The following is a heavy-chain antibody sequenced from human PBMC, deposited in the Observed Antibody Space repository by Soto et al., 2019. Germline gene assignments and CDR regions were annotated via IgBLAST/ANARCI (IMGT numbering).Heavy chain of an antibody. CDR1: GGTFSSYT. D-gene: IGHD3-10*01. CDR2: IIPILGIA. V-gene: IGHV1-69*02. CDR3: ARAGVGELPNPF. Sequence: QVQLVQSGAEVKKPGSSVKVSCKASGGTFSSYTISWVRQAPGQGLEWMGRIIPILGIANYAQKFQGRVTITADKSTSTAYMELSSLRSEATAVYYCARAGVGELPNPFWGQGTLVTVSS. J-gene: IGHJ4*02.